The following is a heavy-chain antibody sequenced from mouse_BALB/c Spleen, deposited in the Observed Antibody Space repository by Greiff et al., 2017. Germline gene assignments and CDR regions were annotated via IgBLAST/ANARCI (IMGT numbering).Heavy chain of an antibody. J-gene: IGHJ3*01. CDR1: GFNIKDTY. CDR2: IDPANGNT. V-gene: IGHV14-3*02. D-gene: IGHD2-4*01. Sequence: EVKLMESGAELVKPGASVKLSCTASGFNIKDTYMHWVKQRPEQGLEWIGRIDPANGNTKYDPKFQGKATITADTSSNTAYLQLSSLTSEDTAVYYCAGYDYDVFAYWGQGTLVTVSA. CDR3: AGYDYDVFAY.